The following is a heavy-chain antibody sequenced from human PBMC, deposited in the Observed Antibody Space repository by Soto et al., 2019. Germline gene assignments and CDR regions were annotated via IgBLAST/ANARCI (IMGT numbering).Heavy chain of an antibody. CDR2: IYYSGST. D-gene: IGHD3-22*01. V-gene: IGHV4-39*07. CDR3: ARGRSSSSTALITDYYYMDV. Sequence: SETLSLTCTVSGGSISSSSYYWGWIRQPPGKGLEWIGCIYYSGSTNYNPSLKSRVNISVDTSKNQFSLKLSSVTAADTAVYYCARGRSSSSTALITDYYYMDVWGKGTTVTVS. J-gene: IGHJ6*03. CDR1: GGSISSSSYY.